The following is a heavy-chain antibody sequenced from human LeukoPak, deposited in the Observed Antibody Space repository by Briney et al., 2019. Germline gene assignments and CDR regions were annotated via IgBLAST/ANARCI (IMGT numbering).Heavy chain of an antibody. Sequence: GGSLRLSCAASGFTFSSHAMSWVRQAPGKGLEWVSAISGSGGSTYYADSVKGRFTISRDNSKNTLYLQMNSLRAEDTAVHYCAKFLSFYGSGSYNVAFDIWGQGTMVTASS. CDR1: GFTFSSHA. J-gene: IGHJ3*02. CDR2: ISGSGGST. D-gene: IGHD3-10*01. CDR3: AKFLSFYGSGSYNVAFDI. V-gene: IGHV3-23*01.